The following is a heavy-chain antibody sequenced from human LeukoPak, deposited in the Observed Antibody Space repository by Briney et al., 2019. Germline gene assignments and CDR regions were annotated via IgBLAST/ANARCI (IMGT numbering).Heavy chain of an antibody. CDR3: AKDRLGQLVRGHNWFDP. Sequence: SETLSLTCTVSGGSISSYYWSWIRQPPGKGLEWIGYIYYSGSTNYNPSLKSRVTISVDTSKNQFSLKLSSVTAADTAVYYCAKDRLGQLVRGHNWFDPWGQGTLVTVSS. CDR1: GGSISSYY. D-gene: IGHD6-13*01. V-gene: IGHV4-59*01. CDR2: IYYSGST. J-gene: IGHJ5*02.